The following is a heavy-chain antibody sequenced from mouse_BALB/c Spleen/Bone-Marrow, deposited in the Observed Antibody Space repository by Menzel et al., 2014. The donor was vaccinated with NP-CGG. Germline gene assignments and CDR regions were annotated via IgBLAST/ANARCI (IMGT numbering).Heavy chain of an antibody. Sequence: QVQLKQSGPELVRPGASVKLSCKASGYTFTSYWIHWVKQRPGQGLEWIGNIYPGSGSINYDEKFKSKATLTVDTPSSTAYMQLSRLTSEYSAVYYCGCYDYTMDYWGQGTSVTVSS. CDR1: GYTFTSYW. CDR2: IYPGSGSI. CDR3: GCYDYTMDY. D-gene: IGHD1-1*01. V-gene: IGHV1S5*01. J-gene: IGHJ4*01.